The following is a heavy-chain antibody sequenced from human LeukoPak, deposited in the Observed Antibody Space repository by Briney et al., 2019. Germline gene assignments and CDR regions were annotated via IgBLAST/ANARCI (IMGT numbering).Heavy chain of an antibody. CDR1: GFTFSSYA. CDR2: ISYDGSNK. CDR3: ARGPRRIAAAYNDY. Sequence: GGSLRLSCAASGFTFSSYAMHWVRQAPGKGLEWVAVISYDGSNKYYADSVKGRFTISRDNSKNTLYLQMNSLRAEDTAVYYCARGPRRIAAAYNDYWGQGTLVTVSS. D-gene: IGHD6-13*01. V-gene: IGHV3-30*04. J-gene: IGHJ4*02.